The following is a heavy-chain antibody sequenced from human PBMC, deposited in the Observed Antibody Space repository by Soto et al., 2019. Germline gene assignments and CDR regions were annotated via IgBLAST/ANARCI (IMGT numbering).Heavy chain of an antibody. CDR2: ISSSSSYI. D-gene: IGHD3-10*01. CDR1: GFTFSSYS. J-gene: IGHJ6*03. Sequence: GGSLRLSCAASGFTFSSYSMNWVRQAPGKGLEWVSSISSSSSYIYYADSVKGRFTISRDNAKNSLYLQMNSLRAEDTAVYYCARVGSYYYGSGSYFRVSNYMDVWGKGTTVTVSS. V-gene: IGHV3-21*01. CDR3: ARVGSYYYGSGSYFRVSNYMDV.